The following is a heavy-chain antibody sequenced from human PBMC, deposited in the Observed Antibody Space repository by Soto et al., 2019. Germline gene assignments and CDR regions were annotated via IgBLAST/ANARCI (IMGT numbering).Heavy chain of an antibody. V-gene: IGHV1-46*01. CDR1: GYTFTSYY. Sequence: ASVKVSCKASGYTFTSYYMHWVRQAPGQGLEWMGIINPSGGSTSYAQKFQGRVTMTRDTSTSTVYLELSSLRSEDTAVYYCARARAAAGTYYYYGMDVWGQGTTVTVSS. CDR2: INPSGGST. J-gene: IGHJ6*02. D-gene: IGHD6-13*01. CDR3: ARARAAAGTYYYYGMDV.